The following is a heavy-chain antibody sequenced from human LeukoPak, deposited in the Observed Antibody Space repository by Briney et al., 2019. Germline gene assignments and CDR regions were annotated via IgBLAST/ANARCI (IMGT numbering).Heavy chain of an antibody. Sequence: ASVKVSCKASGYTFTYYYMHWVRQAPGQGLEWMGIINPSGGGTSYAQKFQGRVTMTRDTSTSTVYMELSSLRSEDTAVYYCARKAGGSYRLDYWGQGTLVTVSS. CDR1: GYTFTYYY. J-gene: IGHJ4*02. CDR2: INPSGGGT. D-gene: IGHD1-26*01. V-gene: IGHV1-46*01. CDR3: ARKAGGSYRLDY.